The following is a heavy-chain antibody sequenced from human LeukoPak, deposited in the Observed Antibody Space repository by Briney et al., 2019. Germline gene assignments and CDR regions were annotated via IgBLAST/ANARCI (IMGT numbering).Heavy chain of an antibody. CDR3: TRWELGTIRDY. CDR2: INHSGST. V-gene: IGHV4-34*01. Sequence: PSETLSLTCAVYGGSFSGYYWSWIRQPPGKGLEWIGEINHSGSTNYNPSLKSRVTISVDTSKNQFSLKLSSVTAADTAVYYCTRWELGTIRDYWGQGTLVTVSS. D-gene: IGHD5-24*01. J-gene: IGHJ4*02. CDR1: GGSFSGYY.